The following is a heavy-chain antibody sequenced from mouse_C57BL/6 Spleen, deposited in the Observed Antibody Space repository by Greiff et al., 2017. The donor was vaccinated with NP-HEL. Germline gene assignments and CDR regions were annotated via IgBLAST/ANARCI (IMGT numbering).Heavy chain of an antibody. V-gene: IGHV1-22*01. D-gene: IGHD4-1*01. CDR2: INPNNGGT. CDR3: AREGLTGAWFAY. Sequence: EVQLQQSGPELVKPGASVKMSCKASGYTFTDYNMHWVKQSHGKSLEWIGYINPNNGGTSYNQKFKGKATLTVNKSSSTAYMELRSLTSADSAVYYCAREGLTGAWFAYWGQGTLVTVSA. J-gene: IGHJ3*01. CDR1: GYTFTDYN.